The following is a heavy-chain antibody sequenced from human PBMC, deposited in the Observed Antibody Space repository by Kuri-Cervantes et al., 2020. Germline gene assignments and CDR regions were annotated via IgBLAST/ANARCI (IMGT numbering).Heavy chain of an antibody. CDR2: INSDGSST. Sequence: GESLKISCAASGFTFSTYGMHWVRQAPGKGLVWVSRINSDGSSTSYADSVKGRFTISRDNAKNTLYLQMNSLRAEDTAVYYCARDVADRSWYLGYYYCGMDVWGQGTTVTVSS. CDR1: GFTFSTYG. D-gene: IGHD6-13*01. V-gene: IGHV3-74*01. CDR3: ARDVADRSWYLGYYYCGMDV. J-gene: IGHJ6*02.